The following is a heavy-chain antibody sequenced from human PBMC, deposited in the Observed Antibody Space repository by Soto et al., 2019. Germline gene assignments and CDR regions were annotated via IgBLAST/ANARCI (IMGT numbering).Heavy chain of an antibody. V-gene: IGHV3-23*01. CDR3: TKVGRYSSSPTQGYYYMDV. Sequence: GGSLRLSCEASGFTFSSYVLTWVRQAPGKGLEWVSAISGSGGTTYYADSVKGRFTISRDNSKDTPYLQMNSLRTEDTAAYYCTKVGRYSSSPTQGYYYMDVWGKGTTVTVSS. CDR1: GFTFSSYV. J-gene: IGHJ6*03. CDR2: ISGSGGTT. D-gene: IGHD6-6*01.